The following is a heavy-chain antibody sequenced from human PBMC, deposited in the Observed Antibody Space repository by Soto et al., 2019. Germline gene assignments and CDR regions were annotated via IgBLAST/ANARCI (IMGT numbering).Heavy chain of an antibody. Sequence: GGSLRLSCAASGFTFDDYAMHWVRQAPGKGLEWVAGISWNRAGKGYADSVKGRFIISRDNAKNSLYLQMNSLRSEDTALYYCVKDIRYDFPLTRTGFDFWGQGTLVTVSS. V-gene: IGHV3-9*01. CDR1: GFTFDDYA. J-gene: IGHJ4*02. CDR3: VKDIRYDFPLTRTGFDF. CDR2: ISWNRAGK. D-gene: IGHD3-3*01.